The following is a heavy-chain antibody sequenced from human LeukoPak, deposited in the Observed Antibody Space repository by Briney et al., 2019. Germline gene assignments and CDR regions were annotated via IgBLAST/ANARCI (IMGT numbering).Heavy chain of an antibody. D-gene: IGHD4-17*01. CDR1: GFTFSNAW. CDR3: TTDNGDSDDNWFDP. CDR2: IKSKTDGGTT. V-gene: IGHV3-15*01. Sequence: SGGSLRLSCAASGFTFSNAWMSWVRQAPGKGLEWVGRIKSKTDGGTTDYAAPVKGRFTISRDDSNNTLYLQMNSLKTEDTAMYYCTTDNGDSDDNWFDPWGQGTLVTVSS. J-gene: IGHJ5*02.